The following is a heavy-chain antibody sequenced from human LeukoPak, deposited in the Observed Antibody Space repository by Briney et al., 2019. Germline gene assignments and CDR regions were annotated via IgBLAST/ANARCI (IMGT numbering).Heavy chain of an antibody. Sequence: SGTLSLTCAVSGGSTSSSNWWSWVRQPPRKGLEWIGEIYHSGSTNYNPSLKSRVTISVDKSKNQFSLKLSSVTAADTAVYYCARDSGRGPGSWFDPWGQGTLVTVSS. J-gene: IGHJ5*02. CDR3: ARDSGRGPGSWFDP. D-gene: IGHD1-1*01. CDR1: GGSTSSSNW. CDR2: IYHSGST. V-gene: IGHV4-4*02.